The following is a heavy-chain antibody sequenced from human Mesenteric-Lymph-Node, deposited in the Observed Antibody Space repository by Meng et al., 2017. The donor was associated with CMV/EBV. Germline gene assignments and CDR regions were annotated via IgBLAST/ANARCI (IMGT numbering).Heavy chain of an antibody. Sequence: QVQLQQWGAGLLKPSETLSLTCAVYGGSLSGYYWSWFRQPPGKGLEWIGEINQSGVPNYNPSLKSRVTISLDRSKNQFSLKLSSVTAEDTAVYYCARGSDIPVNNYWGQGTLVTVSS. CDR1: GGSLSGYY. CDR3: ARGSDIPVNNY. CDR2: INQSGVP. J-gene: IGHJ4*02. D-gene: IGHD2-15*01. V-gene: IGHV4-34*01.